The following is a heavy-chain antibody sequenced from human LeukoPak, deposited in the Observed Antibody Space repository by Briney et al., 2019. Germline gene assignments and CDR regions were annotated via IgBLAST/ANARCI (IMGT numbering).Heavy chain of an antibody. J-gene: IGHJ3*02. V-gene: IGHV4-59*01. D-gene: IGHD1-26*01. CDR3: ARSVGMGDAFDI. Sequence: SETLSLTCTVAGGSISSYYWSWIRQPPGKGLEWIGYIYYSGSTNYNPSLKSRVTISVDTSKNQFSLKLSSVTAADTAVYYCARSVGMGDAFDIWGQGTMVTVSS. CDR2: IYYSGST. CDR1: GGSISSYY.